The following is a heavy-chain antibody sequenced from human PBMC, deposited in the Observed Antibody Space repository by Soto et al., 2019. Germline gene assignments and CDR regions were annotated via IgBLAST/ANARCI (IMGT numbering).Heavy chain of an antibody. V-gene: IGHV3-48*03. Sequence: HPGGSLRLSCAASGFTFSSYEMDWVRQAPGKGLEWAAYISSSGTILYGDSVKGRFTISRDNADNSLYLQMNSLTAEDTAVYYCTKEKSVMYSGYDAFDIWGRGTMVTVSS. CDR1: GFTFSSYE. J-gene: IGHJ3*02. CDR3: TKEKSVMYSGYDAFDI. CDR2: ISSSGTI. D-gene: IGHD5-12*01.